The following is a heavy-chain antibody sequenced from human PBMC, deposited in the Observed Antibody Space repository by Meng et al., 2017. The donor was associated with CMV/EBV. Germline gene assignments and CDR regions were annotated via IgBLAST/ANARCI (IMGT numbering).Heavy chain of an antibody. CDR2: TNPNSGNT. J-gene: IGHJ6*02. Sequence: ASVKVSCKASGYTFTSYDINWVRQATGQGLEWMGWTNPNSGNTGYAQKFQGRVTITRNTSISTAYMELSSLRSEDTAVYYCARAATSIYYDFWSGYYISPFLSHYYYYGMDVWGQGTTVTVSS. CDR3: ARAATSIYYDFWSGYYISPFLSHYYYYGMDV. D-gene: IGHD3-3*01. V-gene: IGHV1-8*03. CDR1: GYTFTSYD.